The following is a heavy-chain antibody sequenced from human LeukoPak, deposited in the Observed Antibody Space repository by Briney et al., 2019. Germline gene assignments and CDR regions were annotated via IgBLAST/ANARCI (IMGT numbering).Heavy chain of an antibody. CDR1: GFTFSSYW. J-gene: IGHJ5*02. D-gene: IGHD6-19*01. CDR3: ARAVAENWFDP. CDR2: IKQDGSDK. V-gene: IGHV3-7*01. Sequence: GGSLRLSCAASGFTFSSYWMSWVRQAPEKGLEWVANIKQDGSDKYYVDSVKGRFTISRDNAKNSWYLQRKSLRAEHTALYSCARAVAENWFDPWGQGTVGTVSS.